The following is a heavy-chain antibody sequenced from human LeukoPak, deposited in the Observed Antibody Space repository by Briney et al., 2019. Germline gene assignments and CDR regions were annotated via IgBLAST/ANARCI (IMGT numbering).Heavy chain of an antibody. J-gene: IGHJ5*02. CDR2: IYHSGST. V-gene: IGHV4-30-2*01. CDR1: GGSISSGGSS. CDR3: ARDTGSRIDP. D-gene: IGHD2-2*01. Sequence: SQTLSLTCAVSGGSISSGGSSWSWIRQPPGKGLEWIGYIYHSGSTYCNPSLKSRVTISVDRSKNQFSLKLSSVTAADTAVYYCARDTGSRIDPWGQGTLVTVSS.